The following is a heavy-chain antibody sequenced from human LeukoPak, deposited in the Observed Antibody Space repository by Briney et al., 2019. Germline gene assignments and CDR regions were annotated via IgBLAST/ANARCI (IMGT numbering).Heavy chain of an antibody. CDR2: ISGSGGST. V-gene: IGHV3-23*01. CDR1: GFPFSSDA. CDR3: AKDRGRTWVQVAN. Sequence: GGSLRLSCIGTGFPFSSDATVWVRQPPGKGLEWVSGISGSGGSTYYAGSVKGRFTISRDNSKNTLYLQMNSLRVEDTAVYYCAKDRGRTWVQVANWGQGTLVTVSS. J-gene: IGHJ4*02. D-gene: IGHD2-15*01.